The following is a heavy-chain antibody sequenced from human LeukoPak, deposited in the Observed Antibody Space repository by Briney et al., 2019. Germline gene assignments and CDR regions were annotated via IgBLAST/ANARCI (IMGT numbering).Heavy chain of an antibody. CDR1: GFTVSSNY. J-gene: IGHJ4*02. CDR3: AKSGEILRFLEWLLLVFDY. CDR2: ISGSGGST. Sequence: GGSLRLSCAASGFTVSSNYMSWVRQAPGKGLEWVSAISGSGGSTYYADSVKGRFTISRDNSKNTLYLQMNSLRAEDTAVYYCAKSGEILRFLEWLLLVFDYWGQGTLVTVSS. V-gene: IGHV3-23*01. D-gene: IGHD3-3*01.